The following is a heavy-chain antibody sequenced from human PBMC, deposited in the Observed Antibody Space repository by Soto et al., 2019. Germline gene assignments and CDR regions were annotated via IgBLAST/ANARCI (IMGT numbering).Heavy chain of an antibody. J-gene: IGHJ5*02. V-gene: IGHV3-74*01. D-gene: IGHD5-18*01. CDR1: GFTFSSYW. CDR2: LNTDGSIT. Sequence: EVQLVESGGGLVQPGGSLRLSCAASGFTFSSYWMHWVRQAPGKGLIWVSRLNTDGSITIYADSVKGRFTISRDNARNTLYLQMNSLRAEDTAVYYCASEIRSTGTALDTWGQGILVSVSS. CDR3: ASEIRSTGTALDT.